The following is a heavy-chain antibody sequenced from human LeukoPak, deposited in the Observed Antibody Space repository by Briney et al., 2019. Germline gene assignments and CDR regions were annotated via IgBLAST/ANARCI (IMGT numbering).Heavy chain of an antibody. CDR3: ATYGDYTFDY. V-gene: IGHV4-59*08. Sequence: SETLSLTCTVSGGSISSYYWSWIRQPPGKGLEWIGYIFYSGSTNYNPSLKSRVTISVDTSKNQFSLKLSSVTAAGTAVYYCATYGDYTFDYWGQGTLVTVSS. D-gene: IGHD4-17*01. CDR1: GGSISSYY. J-gene: IGHJ4*02. CDR2: IFYSGST.